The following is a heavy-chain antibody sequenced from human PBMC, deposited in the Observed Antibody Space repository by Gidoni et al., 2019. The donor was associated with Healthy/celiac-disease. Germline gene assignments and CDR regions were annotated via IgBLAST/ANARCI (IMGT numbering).Heavy chain of an antibody. CDR3: ARGLSYYDSSGYPVAYFDY. J-gene: IGHJ4*02. Sequence: QVQLVESGGGVVQPGRSLRLSCAASGFTFSSYAMHWVRQAPGKGLEWVAVISYDGSNKYYADSVKGRFTISRDNSKNTLYLQMNSLRAEDTAVYYCARGLSYYDSSGYPVAYFDYWGQGTLVTVSS. V-gene: IGHV3-30-3*01. CDR1: GFTFSSYA. D-gene: IGHD3-22*01. CDR2: ISYDGSNK.